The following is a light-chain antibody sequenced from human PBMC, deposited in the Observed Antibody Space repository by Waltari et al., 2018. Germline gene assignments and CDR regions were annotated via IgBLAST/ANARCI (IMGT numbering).Light chain of an antibody. Sequence: QSALAQPASVCGSPGQTMTSPCTVTRRDARGSSLVPWYHQHPGKAPKLILYEGSKRPSGVSNRFSGSKSGNTASLTISGLQAEDEADYYCCSYAGSTTWVFGGGTKVTVL. CDR2: EGS. J-gene: IGLJ2*01. CDR1: RRDARGSSL. CDR3: CSYAGSTTWV. V-gene: IGLV2-23*01.